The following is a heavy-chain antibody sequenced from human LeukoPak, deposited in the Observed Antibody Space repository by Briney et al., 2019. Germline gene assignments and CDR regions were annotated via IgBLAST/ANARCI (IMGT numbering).Heavy chain of an antibody. CDR3: AKDRIAVAAPYNWFDP. V-gene: IGHV3-23*01. D-gene: IGHD6-13*01. J-gene: IGHJ5*02. Sequence: PGGSLRLSCAASGFTFSSYGMSWVRRAPGKGLEWVSTISGSGVSTYYADSVKGRFTISRDNSKNTLYLQMNSLRAEDTAVYYCAKDRIAVAAPYNWFDPWGQGTLVTVSS. CDR1: GFTFSSYG. CDR2: ISGSGVST.